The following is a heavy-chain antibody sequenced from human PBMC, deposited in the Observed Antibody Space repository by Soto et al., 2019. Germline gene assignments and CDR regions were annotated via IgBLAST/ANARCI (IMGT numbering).Heavy chain of an antibody. D-gene: IGHD6-13*01. J-gene: IGHJ6*02. CDR2: IYYSGST. CDR3: ARRPAAAPTFLGGSGWNYGMDV. CDR1: GGSISSSSYY. V-gene: IGHV4-39*01. Sequence: SQPLSVTCSVAGGSISSSSYYRGWISKPPGKGLEWIGSIYYSGSTYYNPSLKSRVTISVDTSKNQFSLKLSSVPAADTAVYYCARRPAAAPTFLGGSGWNYGMDVWGQGTTVTVSS.